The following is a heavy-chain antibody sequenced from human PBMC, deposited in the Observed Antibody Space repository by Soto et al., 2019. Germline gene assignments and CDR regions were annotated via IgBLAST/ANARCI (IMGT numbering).Heavy chain of an antibody. CDR2: IYYSGRT. J-gene: IGHJ6*02. V-gene: IGHV4-4*02. Sequence: QVQLQESGPGLVKPSGTLSLTCAVSGGSINNGNSWSWVRQSPGRGLEWIGEIYYSGRTQYNPSLKIRISISVDTPKNQISLKLTSVTAADTARYYCAASYCSGGRCSAYAMDIWGQGTTVIVSS. CDR3: AASYCSGGRCSAYAMDI. D-gene: IGHD2-15*01. CDR1: GGSINNGNS.